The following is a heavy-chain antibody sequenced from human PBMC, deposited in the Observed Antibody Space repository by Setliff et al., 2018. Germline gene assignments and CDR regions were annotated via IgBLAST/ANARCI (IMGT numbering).Heavy chain of an antibody. CDR1: GVTFSTYA. CDR2: IVPQTRTT. J-gene: IGHJ4*02. D-gene: IGHD4-17*01. V-gene: IGHV1-69*13. CDR3: ATEGRGVTTAH. Sequence: ASVKVSCKASGVTFSTYAMNWVRQAPGQGLEWVGVIVPQTRTTSYAQKFQGRVTITSDESTTTGYMELSGLRSDDTAVYFCATEGRGVTTAHWGQGTLVTVSS.